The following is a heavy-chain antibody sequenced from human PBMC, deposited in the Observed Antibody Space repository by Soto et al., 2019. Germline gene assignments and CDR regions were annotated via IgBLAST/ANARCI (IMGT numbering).Heavy chain of an antibody. J-gene: IGHJ5*02. D-gene: IGHD2-21*02. CDR3: ARGGDCGGDCYSNWFDP. V-gene: IGHV4-30-4*01. Sequence: TLSLTCTVSGGSISSGDYYWSWIRQPPGKGLEWIGYIYYSGSTYYNPSLKSRVTISVDTSKNQFSLKLSSVTAADTAVYYCARGGDCGGDCYSNWFDPWGQGTLVTVSS. CDR2: IYYSGST. CDR1: GGSISSGDYY.